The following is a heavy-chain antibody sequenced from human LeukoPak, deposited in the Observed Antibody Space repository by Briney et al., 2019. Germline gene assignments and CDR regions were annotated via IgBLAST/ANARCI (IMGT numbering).Heavy chain of an antibody. D-gene: IGHD6-6*01. CDR3: AHRKEAARQGSWFDP. CDR1: GFSLSTNGVG. J-gene: IGHJ5*02. V-gene: IGHV2-5*01. Sequence: SGPTLVKPTQTRTLTCTFSGFSLSTNGVGVGWIRQSPGKALEWLALIYWNDDKHFSPSLKSRLTITKDTSKNQVVLTMTNMDPVDTATYYCAHRKEAARQGSWFDPWGQGTLVTVSS. CDR2: IYWNDDK.